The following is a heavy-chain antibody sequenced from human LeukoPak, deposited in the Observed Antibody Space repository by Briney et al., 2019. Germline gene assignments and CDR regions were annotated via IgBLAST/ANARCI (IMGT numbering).Heavy chain of an antibody. CDR1: GYTFTSYD. CDR2: MNPNSGNT. CDR3: ARVRPHSRYCSSTSCYPRRWFDP. Sequence: EASVKVSCKASGYTFTSYDINWVRQATGQGLEWMGWMNPNSGNTGYAQKFQGRVTMTRNTSISTAYMELSSLRSEDTAVYYCARVRPHSRYCSSTSCYPRRWFDPWGQGTLVTVSS. D-gene: IGHD2-2*01. V-gene: IGHV1-8*01. J-gene: IGHJ5*02.